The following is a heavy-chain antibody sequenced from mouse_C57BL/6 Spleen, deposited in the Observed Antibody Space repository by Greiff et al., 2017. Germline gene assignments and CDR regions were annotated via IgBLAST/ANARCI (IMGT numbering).Heavy chain of an antibody. CDR3: AREGLYDGYSYYAMDY. D-gene: IGHD2-3*01. CDR2: ISDGGSYT. J-gene: IGHJ4*01. CDR1: GFTFSSYA. V-gene: IGHV5-4*01. Sequence: EVQVVESGGGLVKPGGSLKLSCAASGFTFSSYAMSWVRQTPEKRLEWVATISDGGSYTYYPDNVKGRFTISRDNAKNNLYLQMSHLKSEDTAMYYCAREGLYDGYSYYAMDYWGQGTSVTVSS.